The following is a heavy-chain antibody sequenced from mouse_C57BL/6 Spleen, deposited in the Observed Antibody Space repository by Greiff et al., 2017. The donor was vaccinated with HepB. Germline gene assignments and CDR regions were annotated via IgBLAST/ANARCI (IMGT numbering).Heavy chain of an antibody. CDR2: ISDGGSYT. D-gene: IGHD1-1*01. CDR3: ARDRGYDGSTPYYFDY. Sequence: EVKVVESGGGLVKPGGSLKLSCAASGFTFSSYAMSWVCQTPEKRLEWVATISDGGSYTYYSDNVKGRFTISRDNAKNNLYLQLSHLKSEDTAMYYCARDRGYDGSTPYYFDYWGQGTTLTVSS. J-gene: IGHJ2*01. CDR1: GFTFSSYA. V-gene: IGHV5-4*01.